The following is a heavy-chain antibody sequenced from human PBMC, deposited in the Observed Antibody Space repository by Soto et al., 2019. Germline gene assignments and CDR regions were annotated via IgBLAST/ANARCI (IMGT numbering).Heavy chain of an antibody. J-gene: IGHJ4*02. CDR2: ISGSGGST. CDR3: AKSTPRYCSSTSCYAGSDY. CDR1: GFTFSSYA. Sequence: PGGSLRLSCAASGFTFSSYAMSWVRQAPGKGLEWVSAISGSGGSTYYADSVKGRFTISRDNSKNTLYLQMNSLRAEDTAVYYCAKSTPRYCSSTSCYAGSDYWGQGTLVTVSS. D-gene: IGHD2-2*01. V-gene: IGHV3-23*01.